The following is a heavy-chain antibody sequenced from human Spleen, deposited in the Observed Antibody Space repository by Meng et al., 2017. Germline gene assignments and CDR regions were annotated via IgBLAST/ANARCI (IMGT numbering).Heavy chain of an antibody. Sequence: GESLKISCTASGFSFSNYAMNWVRQAPGKGLEWVSSISTDSFYIYYADSVKGRFTVSRDNAKNSLFLQMDSLRAEDTAVYYCTRDGYNVVDYWGQGTLVTVSS. CDR1: GFSFSNYA. J-gene: IGHJ4*02. V-gene: IGHV3-21*01. D-gene: IGHD5-24*01. CDR3: TRDGYNVVDY. CDR2: ISTDSFYI.